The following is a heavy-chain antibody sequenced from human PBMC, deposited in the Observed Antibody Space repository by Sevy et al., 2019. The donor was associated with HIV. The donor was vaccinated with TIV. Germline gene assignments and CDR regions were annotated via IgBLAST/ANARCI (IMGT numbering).Heavy chain of an antibody. CDR1: GFTFSGYW. D-gene: IGHD1-26*01. J-gene: IGHJ4*02. Sequence: GGSLRLSCAASGFTFSGYWMHWVRQAPGKGLVWVSRINSDGSSTSYADSVKGRFTISRDNAKNTLYLQMNSLRAEDTAVYYCARGSIVGANYFDYWGQGTLVTVSS. CDR3: ARGSIVGANYFDY. V-gene: IGHV3-74*01. CDR2: INSDGSST.